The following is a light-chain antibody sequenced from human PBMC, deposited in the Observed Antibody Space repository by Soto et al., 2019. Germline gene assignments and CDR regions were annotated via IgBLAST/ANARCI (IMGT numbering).Light chain of an antibody. CDR2: AAS. J-gene: IGKJ4*01. CDR1: QGISSC. V-gene: IGKV1-9*01. CDR3: QQLNSYPLT. Sequence: IQLTQSPSSLSASVGDRVTITCRASQGISSCLAWYQQIPGKTPKLLIYAASTLQSGVPSRFSGSGSVTDYTLTISSLQPEDFATYDCQQLNSYPLTFGGGTKVEIK.